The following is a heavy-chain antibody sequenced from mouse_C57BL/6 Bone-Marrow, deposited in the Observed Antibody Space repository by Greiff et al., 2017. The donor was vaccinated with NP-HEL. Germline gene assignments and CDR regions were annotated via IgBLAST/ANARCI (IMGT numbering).Heavy chain of an antibody. J-gene: IGHJ4*01. Sequence: VMLVESGGGLVKPGGSLKLSCAASGFTFSDYGMHWVRQAPEKGLEWVAYISSGSSTIYYADTVKGRFTISRDNAKNTLFLQMTSLRSEDTAMYYCARPLYYGSLYAMDYWGQGTSVTVSS. V-gene: IGHV5-17*01. CDR3: ARPLYYGSLYAMDY. CDR1: GFTFSDYG. D-gene: IGHD1-1*01. CDR2: ISSGSSTI.